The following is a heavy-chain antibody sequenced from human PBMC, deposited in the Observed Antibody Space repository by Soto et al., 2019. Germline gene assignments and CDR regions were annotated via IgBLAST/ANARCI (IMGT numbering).Heavy chain of an antibody. CDR3: ARHLSNLYYFDY. J-gene: IGHJ4*02. CDR2: IFYSGST. D-gene: IGHD1-7*01. V-gene: IGHV4-59*08. Sequence: SETLSLTCTVSGGSISSYYWSWIRQPPGKGLEWIGYIFYSGSTSYNPSLKSRVTISVDTSKNQFSLKLSSVTAADTAVYYCARHLSNLYYFDYWGQGTLVTVSS. CDR1: GGSISSYY.